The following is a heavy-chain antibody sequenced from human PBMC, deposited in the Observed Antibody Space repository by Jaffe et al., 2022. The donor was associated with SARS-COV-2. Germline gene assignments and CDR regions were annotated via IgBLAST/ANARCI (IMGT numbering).Heavy chain of an antibody. D-gene: IGHD6-13*01. J-gene: IGHJ4*02. Sequence: QVRLQESGPGLVKPSQTLSLTCTVSGASIRSGGDYWSWIRQLPGKGLEWIGYVSSSGNTHYSPSLRSRVTISRDTSKNQFSLKLTSVSGADTAVYYCARDRAAGFDYWGQGTRVTVSS. CDR3: ARDRAAGFDY. CDR1: GASIRSGGDY. V-gene: IGHV4-31*03. CDR2: VSSSGNT.